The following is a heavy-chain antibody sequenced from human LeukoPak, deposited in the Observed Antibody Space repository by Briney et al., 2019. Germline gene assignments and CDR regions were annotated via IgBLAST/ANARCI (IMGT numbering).Heavy chain of an antibody. D-gene: IGHD4-23*01. J-gene: IGHJ2*01. CDR3: AKMNYGGDSVDWYFDL. Sequence: GGSLRLSCAASGFAFSSYAMSWVRQAPGKGLEWVSAIGGSVISTYYADSVKGRFTISRDNSKNTLYLQMNSLRAEDTAVYYCAKMNYGGDSVDWYFDLWGRGTLVTVSS. CDR1: GFAFSSYA. V-gene: IGHV3-23*01. CDR2: IGGSVIST.